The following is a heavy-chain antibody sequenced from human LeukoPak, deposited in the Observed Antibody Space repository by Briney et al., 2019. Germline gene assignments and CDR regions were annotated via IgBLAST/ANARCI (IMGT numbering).Heavy chain of an antibody. CDR1: GYTLTELS. CDR3: ARGGLQWELLGNWFDP. V-gene: IGHV1-24*01. D-gene: IGHD3-3*01. CDR2: FDPEDGKT. Sequence: ASVKVSCKVSGYTLTELSMHWVRQAPGKGLEWMGGFDPEDGKTIYAQKFQGRVTMTRDTSMSTVYMELSSLRSEDTAVYYCARGGLQWELLGNWFDPWGQGTLVTVSS. J-gene: IGHJ5*02.